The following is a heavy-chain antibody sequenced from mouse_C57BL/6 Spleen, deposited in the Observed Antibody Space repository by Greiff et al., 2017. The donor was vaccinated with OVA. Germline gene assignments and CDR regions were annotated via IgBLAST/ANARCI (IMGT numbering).Heavy chain of an antibody. CDR3: AREGLLQDWFAY. J-gene: IGHJ3*01. D-gene: IGHD1-1*01. CDR1: GYTFTDYC. CDR2: IYPGSGNT. V-gene: IGHV1-76*01. Sequence: VQLQQSGAELVRPGASVKLSCKASGYTFTDYCINWVKQRPGQGLEWIARIYPGSGNTYYNEKFKGKATLTAEKSSSTAYMQLSSLTSEDSAVYYCAREGLLQDWFAYWGQGTLVTVSA.